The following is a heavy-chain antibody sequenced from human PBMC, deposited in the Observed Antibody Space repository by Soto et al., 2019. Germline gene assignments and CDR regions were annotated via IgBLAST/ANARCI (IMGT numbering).Heavy chain of an antibody. J-gene: IGHJ4*02. CDR3: ARIRPGGYSFDY. V-gene: IGHV1-69*13. D-gene: IGHD5-18*01. CDR2: IIPIFGTA. Sequence: SVKVSCKASGGTFSSYAISWVRQAPGQGLEWMGGIIPIFGTANYAQKFQGRVTITADESTSTAYMELSSLRSEDTAVYYCARIRPGGYSFDYWGQGTLVTVSS. CDR1: GGTFSSYA.